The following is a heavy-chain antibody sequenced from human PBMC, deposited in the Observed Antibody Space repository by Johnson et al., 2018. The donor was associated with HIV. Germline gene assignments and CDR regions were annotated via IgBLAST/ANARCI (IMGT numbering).Heavy chain of an antibody. J-gene: IGHJ3*02. D-gene: IGHD1-26*01. V-gene: IGHV3-30*19. CDR3: ARETDIAPYSGSYPTQAFDI. Sequence: HVQLVESGGGLVQPGRSLRLSCAASGCTLRSYGMHRVRQAPGTGLEWVAVISYDGSNKYYADSVKGRFTISRDNSKNTLYLQMNSLRAEDTAVYYCARETDIAPYSGSYPTQAFDIWGQGTMVTVSS. CDR2: ISYDGSNK. CDR1: GCTLRSYG.